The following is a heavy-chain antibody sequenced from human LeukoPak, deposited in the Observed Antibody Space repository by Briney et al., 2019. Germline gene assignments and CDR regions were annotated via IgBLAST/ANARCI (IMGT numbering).Heavy chain of an antibody. V-gene: IGHV4-30-2*01. CDR3: ARGWSPISFDY. J-gene: IGHJ4*02. CDR1: GGSISSGGYY. CDR2: IYHSGST. Sequence: SETLSLTCTVSGGSISSGGYYWSWIRQPPGKGLEWIGYIYHSGSTYYNPSLKSRVTISVDRSKNQFSLKLSSVTAADTAVYYCARGWSPISFDYWGQGTLVTVSS. D-gene: IGHD3-3*01.